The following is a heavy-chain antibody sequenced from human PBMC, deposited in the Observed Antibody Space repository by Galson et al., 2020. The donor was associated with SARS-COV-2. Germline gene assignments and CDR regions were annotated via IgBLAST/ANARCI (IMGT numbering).Heavy chain of an antibody. D-gene: IGHD1-1*01. Sequence: GGSLRLSCAASGFTFSSYTMNWVRQTPVKGLELVEYIRSSSGTIYYADSVKGRFTISRDNAKSSLYLQLNSLRVEDTAVYYCARERLEYWGQGTLVTVSS. CDR3: ARERLEY. CDR2: IRSSSGTI. J-gene: IGHJ4*02. CDR1: GFTFSSYT. V-gene: IGHV3-48*04.